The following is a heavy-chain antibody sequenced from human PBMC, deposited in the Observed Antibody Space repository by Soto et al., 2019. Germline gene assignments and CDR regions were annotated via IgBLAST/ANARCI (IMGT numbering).Heavy chain of an antibody. CDR3: ARDRGRYYYDSSGYPDY. V-gene: IGHV3-33*01. Sequence: PGGSLRFSCAASGFTFSSYGMHWVRQAPGKGLEWVAVIWYDGSNKYYADSVKGRFTISRDNSKNTLYLQMNSLRAEDTAVYYCARDRGRYYYDSSGYPDYWGQGTLVTVSS. CDR1: GFTFSSYG. J-gene: IGHJ4*02. CDR2: IWYDGSNK. D-gene: IGHD3-22*01.